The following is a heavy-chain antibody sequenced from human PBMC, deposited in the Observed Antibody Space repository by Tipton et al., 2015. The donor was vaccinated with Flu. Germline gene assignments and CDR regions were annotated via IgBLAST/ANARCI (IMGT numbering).Heavy chain of an antibody. Sequence: SLRLSCAASGFTFSSYSMNWVRQAPGKGLEWVSSISSSSSYIYYADSVKGRFTISRDNAKNSLHLQMNSLRAEDTAVYYCARLPTGGSGRSRWGQGTLVTVSS. CDR3: ARLPTGGSGRSR. D-gene: IGHD3-10*01. CDR1: GFTFSSYS. J-gene: IGHJ4*02. CDR2: ISSSSSYI. V-gene: IGHV3-21*01.